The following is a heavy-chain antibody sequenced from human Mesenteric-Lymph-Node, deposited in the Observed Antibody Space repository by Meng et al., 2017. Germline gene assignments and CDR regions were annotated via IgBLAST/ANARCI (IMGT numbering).Heavy chain of an antibody. V-gene: IGHV1-18*01. CDR1: GYTFTSYG. D-gene: IGHD6-13*01. J-gene: IGHJ4*02. CDR3: ARAGYSSSREFDY. CDR2: ISAYNGNT. Sequence: QGQLVQAGAEGKKPGAAGKGACKASGYTFTSYGISWVRQAPGQGLEWMGWISAYNGNTNYAQKLQGRVTMTTDTSTGTAYMELRSLRSDDTAVYFCARAGYSSSREFDYWGQGTLVTVSS.